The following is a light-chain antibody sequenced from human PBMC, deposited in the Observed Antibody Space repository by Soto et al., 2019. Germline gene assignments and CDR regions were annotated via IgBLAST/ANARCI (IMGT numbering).Light chain of an antibody. J-gene: IGKJ5*01. CDR2: DAS. CDR3: QQYHYPPT. CDR1: QDINNY. V-gene: IGKV1-33*01. Sequence: DIQMTQSPSSLSASVGDRVTITCQASQDINNYLNWYQQKPGKAPKLLIYDASSLETGVPSRFSGSGSGTDFTFTISSLQPEDIATYYCQQYHYPPTFGQGTRLEIK.